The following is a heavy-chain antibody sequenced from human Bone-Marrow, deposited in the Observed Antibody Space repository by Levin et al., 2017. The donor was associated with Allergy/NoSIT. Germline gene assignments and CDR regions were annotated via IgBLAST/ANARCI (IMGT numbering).Heavy chain of an antibody. CDR3: ARDALGRYCSSVTCSFDY. CDR1: GFNFSRYY. D-gene: IGHD2-2*01. CDR2: MSTTGSVI. V-gene: IGHV3-11*01. Sequence: LSLTCAASGFNFSRYYMSWIRQAPGKGLEWLTYMSTTGSVIYYADSVKGRFTVSRDNARSSLYLQMNSLRAEDTAVYFCARDALGRYCSSVTCSFDYWGQGVLVTVSS. J-gene: IGHJ4*02.